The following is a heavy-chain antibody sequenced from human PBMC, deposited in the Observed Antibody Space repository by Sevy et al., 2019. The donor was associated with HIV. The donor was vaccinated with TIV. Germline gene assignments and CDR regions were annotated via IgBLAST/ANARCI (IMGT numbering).Heavy chain of an antibody. CDR3: ARERQLVLDY. D-gene: IGHD6-13*01. J-gene: IGHJ4*02. V-gene: IGHV4-59*01. CDR2: IYYSGST. Sequence: SETLSLTRTVSGGSISSYYWSWIRQPPGKGLEWIGYIYYSGSTNYNPSLKSRVTISVDTSENQFSLKLSSVTAADTAVYYCARERQLVLDYWGQGTLVTVSS. CDR1: GGSISSYY.